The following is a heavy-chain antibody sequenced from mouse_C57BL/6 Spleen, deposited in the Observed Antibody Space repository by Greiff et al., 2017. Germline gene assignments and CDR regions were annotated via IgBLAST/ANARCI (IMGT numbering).Heavy chain of an antibody. Sequence: VQLQQPGAELVRPGSSVKLSCKASGYTFTSYWMHWVKQRPIQGLEWIGNIDPSDSETHYNQKFKDKATLTVDKSSSTAYMQLSSLTSEDSAVYYCARKGDYSNYFDDWGQGTTLTVSS. CDR3: ARKGDYSNYFDD. CDR1: GYTFTSYW. V-gene: IGHV1-52*01. D-gene: IGHD2-5*01. CDR2: IDPSDSET. J-gene: IGHJ2*01.